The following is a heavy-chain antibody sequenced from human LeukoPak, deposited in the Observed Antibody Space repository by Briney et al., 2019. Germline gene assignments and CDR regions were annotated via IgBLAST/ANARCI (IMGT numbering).Heavy chain of an antibody. V-gene: IGHV3-64D*06. CDR3: VKAREINYFDY. CDR2: ISSNGGST. D-gene: IGHD1-26*01. CDR1: GFTFSSYA. Sequence: TGGSLRLSCSASGFTFSSYAMHWVRQAPGKGLEYVSAISSNGGSTYYADSVKGRFTISRDNSKNTLYLQMSSQRAEDTAVYYCVKAREINYFDYWGQGTLVTVSS. J-gene: IGHJ4*02.